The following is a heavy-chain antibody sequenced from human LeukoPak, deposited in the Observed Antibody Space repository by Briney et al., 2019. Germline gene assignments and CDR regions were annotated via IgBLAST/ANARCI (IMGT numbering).Heavy chain of an antibody. CDR2: TYYRSKWYN. J-gene: IGHJ6*02. D-gene: IGHD6-25*01. V-gene: IGHV6-1*01. CDR1: GDSVSRNSAA. Sequence: SQTLSLTCAISGDSVSRNSAAWNWIRQSPSRGLEWLGRTYYRSKWYNDYAVSVKSRITINPDTSKNQFSLQLNSVTPEDTAVYYRARTLRLPWYYGMDVWGQGTTVTVSS. CDR3: ARTLRLPWYYGMDV.